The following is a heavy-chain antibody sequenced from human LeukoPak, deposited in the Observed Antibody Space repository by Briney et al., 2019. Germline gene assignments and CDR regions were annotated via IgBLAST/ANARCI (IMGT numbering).Heavy chain of an antibody. CDR3: ARSRSEYYYYYGMDV. V-gene: IGHV4-59*01. CDR2: IYYSGIT. CDR1: GDSISSYY. Sequence: SETLSLTCTVSGDSISSYYWSWIRQPPGKGLEWIGYIYYSGITNYNPSLKSRVTILVDTSKNQFPLKLSSVTAADTAVYYCARSRSEYYYYYGMDVWGQGTTVTVPS. J-gene: IGHJ6*02.